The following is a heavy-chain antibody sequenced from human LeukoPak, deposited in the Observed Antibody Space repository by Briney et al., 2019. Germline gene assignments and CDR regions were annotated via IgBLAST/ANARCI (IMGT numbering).Heavy chain of an antibody. CDR1: GFTFSNAW. CDR2: INWNGGST. J-gene: IGHJ4*02. Sequence: GGSLRLSCAASGFTFSNAWMSWVRQAPGKGLEWVSGINWNGGSTGYADSVKGRFTISRDNAKNSLYLQMNSLRAEDTAVYYCARRRFDWLLYGAIDYWGQGTLVTVSS. V-gene: IGHV3-20*04. CDR3: ARRRFDWLLYGAIDY. D-gene: IGHD3-9*01.